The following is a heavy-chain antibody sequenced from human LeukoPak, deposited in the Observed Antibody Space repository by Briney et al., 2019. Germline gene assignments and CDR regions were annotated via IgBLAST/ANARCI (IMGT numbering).Heavy chain of an antibody. CDR1: GGTFSSYA. V-gene: IGHV1-69*05. J-gene: IGHJ5*02. Sequence: SVKVSCKASGGTFSSYAISWVRQAPGQGLEWMGGIIPIFGTANYAQKFQGRVTITTDESTSTAYMELSSLRSEDTAVYYCAREVVVPAAPGWFDPWGQGTLVPVSS. D-gene: IGHD2-2*01. CDR2: IIPIFGTA. CDR3: AREVVVPAAPGWFDP.